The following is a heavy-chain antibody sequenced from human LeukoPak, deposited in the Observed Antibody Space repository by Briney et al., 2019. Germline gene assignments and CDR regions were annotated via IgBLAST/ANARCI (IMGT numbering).Heavy chain of an antibody. CDR2: ISGSGGST. V-gene: IGHV3-23*01. CDR1: GFTFSSYA. Sequence: GGSLRLSCAASGFTFSSYAMSWVRQAPGKGLEWVSAISGSGGSTYYADSVKGRFTISRDNSKNTLYLQMNSLRAEDTAVYYCATEEGPVGYCSSTSCPDFQHWGQGTLVTVSS. J-gene: IGHJ1*01. D-gene: IGHD2-2*01. CDR3: ATEEGPVGYCSSTSCPDFQH.